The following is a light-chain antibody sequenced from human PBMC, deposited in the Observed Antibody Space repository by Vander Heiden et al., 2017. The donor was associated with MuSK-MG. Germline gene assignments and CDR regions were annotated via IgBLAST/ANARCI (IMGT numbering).Light chain of an antibody. CDR2: GVN. V-gene: IGLV2-14*03. J-gene: IGLJ2*01. CDR3: SSFLSRTKVV. CDR1: MIDYTGHTY. Sequence: QPALAHPASLSGPAGQSITISCPGSMIDYTGHTYVSWYQHHGGRAPKLVLYGVNKRPSGVSDRFSGSKSGDTASLTISALHSEDEAFYFCSSFLSRTKVVFGGGTTLTVL.